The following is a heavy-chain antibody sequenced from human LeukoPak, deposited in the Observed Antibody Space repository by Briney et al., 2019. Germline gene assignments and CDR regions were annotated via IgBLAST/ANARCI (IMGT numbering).Heavy chain of an antibody. CDR2: ISFDGANK. Sequence: GGSLRLSCATSGFTFSMSSMHWVRLAPGKGLEWLTGISFDGANKSSGDSVKGRFSISRDNSKNTLYLQMNSLRLDDTAVYFCARGRAGIAAAGFDYWGQGTLVTVSS. J-gene: IGHJ4*02. CDR3: ARGRAGIAAAGFDY. CDR1: GFTFSMSS. V-gene: IGHV3-30*04. D-gene: IGHD6-13*01.